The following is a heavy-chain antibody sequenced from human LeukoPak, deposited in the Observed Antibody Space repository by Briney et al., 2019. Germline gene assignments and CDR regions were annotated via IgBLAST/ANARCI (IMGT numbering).Heavy chain of an antibody. J-gene: IGHJ4*02. V-gene: IGHV1-18*01. CDR1: GYSFTDYG. CDR3: ARDHALWSNCFDY. Sequence: ASVKVSCKASGYSFTDYGITWVRQAPGQGLEWMGWISGRNGNTNYSQRLQGRVTMTTDTSTSTAYMELRSLTSDDTAVYYCARDHALWSNCFDYWGQGTLVTVSS. CDR2: ISGRNGNT. D-gene: IGHD2/OR15-2a*01.